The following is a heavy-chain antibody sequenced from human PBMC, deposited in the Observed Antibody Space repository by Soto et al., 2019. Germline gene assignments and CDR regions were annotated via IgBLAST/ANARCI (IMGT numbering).Heavy chain of an antibody. D-gene: IGHD2-2*01. CDR1: GFPFSGYW. Sequence: GGSLRLSCAASGFPFSGYWMSWVRQAPGKGLEWVANIKQDGSDKYYVDSVKGRFTVSRDNAKNSLYLQMNSLRAGDTAVYYCARDCSSTRCHNYWGLGTRVTVSS. V-gene: IGHV3-7*01. CDR3: ARDCSSTRCHNY. CDR2: IKQDGSDK. J-gene: IGHJ4*02.